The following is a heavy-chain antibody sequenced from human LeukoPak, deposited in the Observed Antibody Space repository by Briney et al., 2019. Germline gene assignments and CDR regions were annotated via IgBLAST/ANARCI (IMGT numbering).Heavy chain of an antibody. CDR2: IIPIFGTA. V-gene: IGHV1-69*06. J-gene: IGHJ3*02. D-gene: IGHD6-19*01. CDR3: ARGSTVAVGAFDI. Sequence: ASVKVSCKASGGTFSSYAISWVRRAPGQGLEWMGGIIPIFGTANYAQKFQGRVTITADKSTSTAYMELSSLRSEDTAVYYCARGSTVAVGAFDIWGQGTMVTVSS. CDR1: GGTFSSYA.